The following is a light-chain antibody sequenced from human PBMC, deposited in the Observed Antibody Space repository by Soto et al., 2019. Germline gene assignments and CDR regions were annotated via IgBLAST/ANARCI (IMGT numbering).Light chain of an antibody. CDR3: QQYNNWPPTWT. J-gene: IGKJ1*01. CDR1: QSVSSN. Sequence: EIVMTQSPATLSVSPGERATLSCRASQSVSSNLAWYQQKPGQAPRLLIYGASTRATGILARFSGSGSGTEFTLTISSLQSEDFAVYYCQQYNNWPPTWTFGQGTKVDIK. V-gene: IGKV3-15*01. CDR2: GAS.